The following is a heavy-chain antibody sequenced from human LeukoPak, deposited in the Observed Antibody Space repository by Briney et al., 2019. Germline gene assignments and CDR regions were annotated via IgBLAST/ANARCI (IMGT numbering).Heavy chain of an antibody. CDR2: ISYDGSNK. Sequence: GGSLRLSCAASGFTSSSYEMNWVRQAPGKGLEWVAVISYDGSNKYYADSVKGRFTISRDNAKNSLYLQMNSLRAEDTAVYYCARIRYSSGWSFDDWGQGTLVTVSS. V-gene: IGHV3-30*04. D-gene: IGHD6-19*01. J-gene: IGHJ4*02. CDR1: GFTSSSYE. CDR3: ARIRYSSGWSFDD.